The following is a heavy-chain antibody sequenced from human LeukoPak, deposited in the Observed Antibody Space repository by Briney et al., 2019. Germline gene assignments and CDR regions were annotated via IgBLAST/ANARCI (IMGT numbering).Heavy chain of an antibody. J-gene: IGHJ6*03. CDR1: GGTFSSYA. CDR2: IIPIFGTA. CDR3: ASCRGWYYYYYMDV. D-gene: IGHD6-19*01. Sequence: SVKVSCKASGGTFSSYAISWLRQAPGQGLEWMGGIIPIFGTANYAQKFQGRVTITTDESTSTTYMELSSLRSEDTAVYYCASCRGWYYYYYMDVWGKGTTVTVSS. V-gene: IGHV1-69*05.